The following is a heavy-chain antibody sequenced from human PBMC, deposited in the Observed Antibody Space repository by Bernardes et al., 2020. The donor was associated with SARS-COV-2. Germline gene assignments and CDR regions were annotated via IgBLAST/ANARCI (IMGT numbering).Heavy chain of an antibody. CDR3: ARESVVGDTDGLDV. CDR1: GNTFIGDV. J-gene: IGHJ6*02. CDR2: ITVYNGAI. D-gene: IGHD1-26*01. Sequence: ASVKVSCKASGNTFIGDVVNWVRQAPGQRLEWMGWITVYNGAITYSQKFQGRVIITRDTSARTVYMEMRSLRSEDTAVYYCARESVVGDTDGLDVWGQGTTVTVSS. V-gene: IGHV1-3*01.